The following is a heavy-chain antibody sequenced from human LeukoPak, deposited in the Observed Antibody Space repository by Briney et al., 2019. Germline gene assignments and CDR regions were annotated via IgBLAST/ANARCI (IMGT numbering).Heavy chain of an antibody. CDR1: GVTFSSSS. CDR3: AREGEYCSGGSCYRYFQY. D-gene: IGHD2-15*01. V-gene: IGHV3-21*01. CDR2: ICGSSSYI. J-gene: IGHJ1*01. Sequence: PRGSLRLSSADSGVTFSSSSMNWGRPAPGAGLERGSPICGSSSYIYHADSVKGRLTISRDNAKNSLYLQMNSLRAEDTAVYFCAREGEYCSGGSCYRYFQYWGQGTLVTVSS.